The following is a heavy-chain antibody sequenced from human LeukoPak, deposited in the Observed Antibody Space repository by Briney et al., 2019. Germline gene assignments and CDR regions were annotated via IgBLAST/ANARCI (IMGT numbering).Heavy chain of an antibody. CDR3: ARAKGAVDHNWFDP. D-gene: IGHD6-19*01. CDR2: INPNSGGT. CDR1: GYTFTVYY. V-gene: IGHV1-2*06. Sequence: GTSVKVSCKASGYTFTVYYMHWVRQAPGQGLEWMGRINPNSGGTYSAQKFQGRVTMTRDTSISTAYMELSRLRFDDTAVYYCARAKGAVDHNWFDPWGQGTLVTVSS. J-gene: IGHJ5*02.